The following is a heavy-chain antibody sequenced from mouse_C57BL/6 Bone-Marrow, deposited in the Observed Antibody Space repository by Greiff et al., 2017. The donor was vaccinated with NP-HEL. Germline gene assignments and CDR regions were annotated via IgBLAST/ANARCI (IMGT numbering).Heavy chain of an antibody. CDR2: IDPSDSYT. D-gene: IGHD4-1*01. Sequence: QVQLQQPGAELVMPGASAKLSCKASGYTFTSYWMHWVKQRPGQGLEWIGEIDPSDSYTNYNQKFKGKSTLTVDKSSSTAYMQLSSLTSEDSAVYYCAREGNWDEDWYFDVWGTGTTVTVSS. J-gene: IGHJ1*03. V-gene: IGHV1-69*01. CDR3: AREGNWDEDWYFDV. CDR1: GYTFTSYW.